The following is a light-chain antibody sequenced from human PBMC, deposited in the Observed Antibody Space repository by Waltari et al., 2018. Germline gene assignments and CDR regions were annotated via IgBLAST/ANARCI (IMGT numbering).Light chain of an antibody. Sequence: QTVVAQEPSLTVSPGGSVTLTCASSTGAVTSGPYPNWFQQKPGQVPRTLIYSTSKKHSWTPARFSGSLLGGKAALTLSGVQPEDEAEYYCLLYYGGSQPWVFGGGTKVTVL. J-gene: IGLJ3*02. CDR2: STS. CDR1: TGAVTSGPY. V-gene: IGLV7-43*01. CDR3: LLYYGGSQPWV.